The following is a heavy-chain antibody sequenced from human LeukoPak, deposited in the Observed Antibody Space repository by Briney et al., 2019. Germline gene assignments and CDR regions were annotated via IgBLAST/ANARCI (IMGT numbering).Heavy chain of an antibody. D-gene: IGHD6-19*01. CDR2: ISWNSGSI. CDR1: GFTFDDYA. V-gene: IGHV3-9*03. Sequence: PGRSLRLSCAASGFTFDDYAMHWVRQAPGKGLEWVSGISWNSGSIGYADSVKGRFTISRDNAKNSLYLQMNSLRAEDMALYYCAKDIRPYEQWVDRSAFDIWGQGTMVTVSS. CDR3: AKDIRPYEQWVDRSAFDI. J-gene: IGHJ3*02.